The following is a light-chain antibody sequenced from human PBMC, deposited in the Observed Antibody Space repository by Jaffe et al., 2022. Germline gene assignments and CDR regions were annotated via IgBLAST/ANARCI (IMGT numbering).Light chain of an antibody. CDR1: QTIGSW. J-gene: IGKJ1*01. CDR3: QQYNSYSRT. Sequence: DVQVTQSPSTLSASVGDRVTITCRASQTIGSWLAWYQQKPGKAPKLLIYKASSLESGVPSRFSGSGSGTEFTLTISSLQPDDFATYFCQQYNSYSRTFGQGTKVEIK. CDR2: KAS. V-gene: IGKV1-5*03.